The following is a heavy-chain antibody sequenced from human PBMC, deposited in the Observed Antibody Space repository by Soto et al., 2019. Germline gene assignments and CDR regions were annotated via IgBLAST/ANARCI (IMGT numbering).Heavy chain of an antibody. D-gene: IGHD6-13*01. V-gene: IGHV3-30*03. CDR2: ISYDGSNK. CDR1: GFTFSSYG. J-gene: IGHJ4*02. CDR3: ARAQYSSSWYPFDY. Sequence: QVQLVESGGGVVQPGRSLRLSCAASGFTFSSYGMHWVRQAPGKGLEWVAVISYDGSNKYYADSVKGLFTISRDNSKNTLYLQMNSLRAEDTAVYYCARAQYSSSWYPFDYWGQGTLVTVSS.